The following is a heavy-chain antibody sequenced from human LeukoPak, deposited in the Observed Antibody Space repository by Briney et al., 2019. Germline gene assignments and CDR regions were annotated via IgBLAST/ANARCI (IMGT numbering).Heavy chain of an antibody. Sequence: PGGSLRLSCAASGFMLSSYSMSWVRQAPGKGLEWVSYISSSSSTIYYADSVKGRFTISRDNAKNSLYLQMNSLRDDDTAVYYCARDRSSGYYGTFDYWGQGTLVTVS. CDR3: ARDRSSGYYGTFDY. D-gene: IGHD3-22*01. CDR2: ISSSSSTI. CDR1: GFMLSSYS. J-gene: IGHJ4*02. V-gene: IGHV3-48*02.